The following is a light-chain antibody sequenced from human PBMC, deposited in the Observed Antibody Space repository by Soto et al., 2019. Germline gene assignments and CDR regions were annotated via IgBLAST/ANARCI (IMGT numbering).Light chain of an antibody. CDR3: QQSYSTPSIT. J-gene: IGKJ5*01. V-gene: IGKV1-39*01. CDR2: AAS. CDR1: QSISSY. Sequence: DIHITQSPASLSASVRDRVTITCRASQSISSYLNWYQQKPGKAPKLLIYAASSLQSGVPSRFSGSGSGTDFTLTISSLQPEDFATYYCQQSYSTPSITFGQGTRLEIK.